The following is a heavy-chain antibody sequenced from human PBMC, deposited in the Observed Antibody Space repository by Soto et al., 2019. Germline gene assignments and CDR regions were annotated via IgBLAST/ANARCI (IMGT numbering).Heavy chain of an antibody. J-gene: IGHJ4*02. V-gene: IGHV2-5*02. Sequence: QITLKESGPTLVRPPQTLTLTCTFSGFSLTSGGGVGWIRQPPGKARDWLALIYWDDDKRYSPSLKNRLTITKDTSKNQVVLTMTNVVPVDTATYFCAHIDPEIVTVGGHGGFDYWGQGTLVTVSS. CDR1: GFSLTSGGG. CDR3: AHIDPEIVTVGGHGGFDY. CDR2: IYWDDDK. D-gene: IGHD5-12*01.